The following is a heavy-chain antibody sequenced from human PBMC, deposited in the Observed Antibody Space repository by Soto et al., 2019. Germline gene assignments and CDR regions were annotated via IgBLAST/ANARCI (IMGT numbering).Heavy chain of an antibody. Sequence: SETLSLTCTVSGGSISSSSYYWGWIRQPPGKGLEWIGSIYYSGSTYYNPSLKSRVTISVDTSKNQFSLKLSSVTAADTAVYYCARLPYYYWAGAFDIWGQGTMVTVSS. CDR3: ARLPYYYWAGAFDI. CDR1: GGSISSSSYY. CDR2: IYYSGST. V-gene: IGHV4-39*01. D-gene: IGHD3-10*01. J-gene: IGHJ3*02.